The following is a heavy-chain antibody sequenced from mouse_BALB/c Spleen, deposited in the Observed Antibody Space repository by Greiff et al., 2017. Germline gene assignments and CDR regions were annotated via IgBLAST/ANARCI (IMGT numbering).Heavy chain of an antibody. J-gene: IGHJ4*01. D-gene: IGHD1-1*01. CDR3: ARSLYYGSSYAMDY. CDR1: GYAFSSYW. CDR2: IYPGDGDT. Sequence: VQLQQSGAELVRPGSSVKISCKASGYAFSSYWMNWVKQRPGQGLEWIGQIYPGDGDTNYNGKFKGKATLTADKSSSTAYMQLSSLTSEDSAVYFCARSLYYGSSYAMDYWGQGTSVTVSS. V-gene: IGHV1-80*01.